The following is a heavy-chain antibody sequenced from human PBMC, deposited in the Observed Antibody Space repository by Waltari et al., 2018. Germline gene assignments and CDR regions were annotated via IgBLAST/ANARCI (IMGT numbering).Heavy chain of an antibody. CDR2: IYTSGST. CDR3: ASAGLLWFGELAVFDY. V-gene: IGHV4-4*07. D-gene: IGHD3-10*01. Sequence: QVQLQESGPGLVKPSETLSLTCIVSGGFISSYYWSWIRQPAGKGLEWIGRIYTSGSTNYNPSLKSRVTMSVDTSKNQFSLKLSSVTAADTAVYYCASAGLLWFGELAVFDYWGQGTLVTVSS. J-gene: IGHJ4*02. CDR1: GGFISSYY.